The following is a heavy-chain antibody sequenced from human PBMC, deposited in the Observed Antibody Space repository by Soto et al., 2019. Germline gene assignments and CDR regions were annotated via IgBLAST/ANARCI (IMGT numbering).Heavy chain of an antibody. CDR2: IYPDSGGT. J-gene: IGHJ4*02. D-gene: IGHD2-8*01. Sequence: QVQLVRSGAEVKKPGASVKVSCRTSGYTFSGFYIHWVRQAPGQGLESMGWIYPDSGGTDYAQKFQGRVTMTRETSISTAYMELSRLRSDDTAVYYCRVTGVSEVDYWGQGTLVTVSS. CDR3: RVTGVSEVDY. CDR1: GYTFSGFY. V-gene: IGHV1-2*02.